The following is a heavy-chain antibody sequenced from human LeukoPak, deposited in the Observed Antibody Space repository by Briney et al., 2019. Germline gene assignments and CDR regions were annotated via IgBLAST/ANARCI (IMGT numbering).Heavy chain of an antibody. D-gene: IGHD4-23*01. CDR1: GYIYTSYW. CDR2: IYPGDSDT. CDR3: AKPGYGAKAGAFDI. Sequence: GESLKISCNSSGYIYTSYWIGWVRQMPGKGLEWMGIIYPGDSDTRYSPSFQGQVTISADKSITTAYLQWSSLKASDTAMYYCAKPGYGAKAGAFDIWGQGTMVTVSS. V-gene: IGHV5-51*01. J-gene: IGHJ3*02.